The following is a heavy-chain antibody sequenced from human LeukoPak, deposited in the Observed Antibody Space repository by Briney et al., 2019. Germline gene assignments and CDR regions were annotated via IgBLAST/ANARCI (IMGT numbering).Heavy chain of an antibody. V-gene: IGHV3-73*01. CDR1: GFTFSGSA. CDR2: IRSNANNYAT. Sequence: RGSLRLSCAASGFTFSGSAIHWVRQSSGKGLEWVGRIRSNANNYATTYGASVNGRFSISRNDSENTAYLHMNSLKTEDTAVYYCSRVQAGRFSYFYMDVWGKGTTVIVSS. J-gene: IGHJ6*03. CDR3: SRVQAGRFSYFYMDV. D-gene: IGHD6-13*01.